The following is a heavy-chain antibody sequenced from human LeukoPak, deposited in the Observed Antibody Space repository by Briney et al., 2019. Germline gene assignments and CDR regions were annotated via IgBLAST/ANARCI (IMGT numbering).Heavy chain of an antibody. Sequence: ASVKVSCMASGYTSTSYYMHWVRQAPGQGLEWVGTINPSGGSTSYAQKLQGRVTMTRDMSTSTEYMELSSLRSEDTAVYDCARDNSVEDTAWWFDPWGQGTLVTVSS. D-gene: IGHD4-23*01. V-gene: IGHV1-46*04. CDR1: GYTSTSYY. CDR2: INPSGGST. J-gene: IGHJ5*02. CDR3: ARDNSVEDTAWWFDP.